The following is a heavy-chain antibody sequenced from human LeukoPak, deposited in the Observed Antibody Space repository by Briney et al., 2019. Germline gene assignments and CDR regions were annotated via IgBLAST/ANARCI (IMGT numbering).Heavy chain of an antibody. CDR1: GYTFTSYG. Sequence: GASVKVSCKASGYTFTSYGISWVRQAPGQGLEWMGWISAYNGNTNYAQKLQGRVTMTTDTSTSTAYMELRSLRSDDTAVYYCARVGYCNSTSCYHFDYWGQGTLVTVSS. D-gene: IGHD2-2*01. CDR3: ARVGYCNSTSCYHFDY. CDR2: ISAYNGNT. J-gene: IGHJ4*02. V-gene: IGHV1-18*01.